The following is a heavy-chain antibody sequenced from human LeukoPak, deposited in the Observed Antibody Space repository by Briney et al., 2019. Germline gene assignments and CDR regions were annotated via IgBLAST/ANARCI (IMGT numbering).Heavy chain of an antibody. D-gene: IGHD3-3*01. CDR2: ISGSGGTT. CDR3: AKVPYYEFWSGYSYYFDY. V-gene: IGHV3-23*01. J-gene: IGHJ4*02. Sequence: GGSLRLSCAASGFIFSSYAMSWVRQAPGKGLEWVSSISGSGGTTYYADSVKGRFIISRDSSKTTLYLQMNSLRAEDTAVYYCAKVPYYEFWSGYSYYFDYWGQGTLVTVSS. CDR1: GFIFSSYA.